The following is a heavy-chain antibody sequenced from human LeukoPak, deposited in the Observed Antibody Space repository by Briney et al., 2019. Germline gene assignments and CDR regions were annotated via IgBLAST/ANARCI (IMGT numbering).Heavy chain of an antibody. Sequence: SETLSLTCTVSGGSISSYYWSWLRQPPGKGLEWIGYIYYSGSTNYNPSLTSRGTISVDTSKNQFSLKLSSVTAADTAVYYCARTAKYSSSWRGPYNWFDPWGQGTLVTVSS. D-gene: IGHD6-13*01. J-gene: IGHJ5*02. V-gene: IGHV4-59*01. CDR2: IYYSGST. CDR3: ARTAKYSSSWRGPYNWFDP. CDR1: GGSISSYY.